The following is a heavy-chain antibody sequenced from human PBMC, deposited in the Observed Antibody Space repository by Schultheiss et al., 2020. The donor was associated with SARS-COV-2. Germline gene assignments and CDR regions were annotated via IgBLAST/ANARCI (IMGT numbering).Heavy chain of an antibody. D-gene: IGHD3-3*02. CDR1: GYSISSGYY. Sequence: SQTLSLTCAVSGYSISSGYYWGWIRQPPGKGLEWIGSIYHSGSTNYNPSLSSRVIMLADMSRNRISLKLSSVTAVDTAVYYCARAFSITTVHYYYYYYMDVWGKGTTVTVSS. J-gene: IGHJ6*03. V-gene: IGHV4-38-2*01. CDR2: IYHSGST. CDR3: ARAFSITTVHYYYYYYMDV.